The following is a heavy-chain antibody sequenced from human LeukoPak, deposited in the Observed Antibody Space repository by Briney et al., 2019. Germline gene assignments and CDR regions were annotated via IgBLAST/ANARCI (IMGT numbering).Heavy chain of an antibody. Sequence: RGSLRLSCAASGFTFDDYAMHWVRQAPGKGLEWVSLISWDGGSTYYADSVKGRFTISRDNSKNSLYLQMNSLRAEDTALYYCAKGWGYSGYASGYYYMDVWGKGTTVTVSS. V-gene: IGHV3-43D*03. D-gene: IGHD5-12*01. CDR1: GFTFDDYA. CDR2: ISWDGGST. CDR3: AKGWGYSGYASGYYYMDV. J-gene: IGHJ6*03.